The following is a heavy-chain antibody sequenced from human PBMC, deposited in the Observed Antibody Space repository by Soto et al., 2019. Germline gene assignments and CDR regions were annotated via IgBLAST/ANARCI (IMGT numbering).Heavy chain of an antibody. CDR2: ISSSGTSI. V-gene: IGHV3-48*03. D-gene: IGHD6-13*01. CDR1: ELTFSTYE. J-gene: IGHJ4*02. Sequence: EVQLVESGGGLVQPGGSLRLACVASELTFSTYEMNWVLQAPGKGLEWVSYISSSGTSIYYTDSVKGRFTISRDNAKSSLYLQMNSLRAEDTAIYYCVRFGGAAAGPGDYWGQGTLVTVSS. CDR3: VRFGGAAAGPGDY.